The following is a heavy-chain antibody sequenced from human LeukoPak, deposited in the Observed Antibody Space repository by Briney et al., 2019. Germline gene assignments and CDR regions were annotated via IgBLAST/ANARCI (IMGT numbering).Heavy chain of an antibody. Sequence: GGSLRLSCAASGFTVSSNYMSWVRQAPGKGLEWVSVIYSGGSTYYADSVKGRFTISRDNSKNTLYLQMNSLRAEDTALYYCAREGGSYSDAFDIWGQGTMVTVSS. CDR2: IYSGGST. CDR3: AREGGSYSDAFDI. V-gene: IGHV3-53*01. J-gene: IGHJ3*02. CDR1: GFTVSSNY. D-gene: IGHD1-26*01.